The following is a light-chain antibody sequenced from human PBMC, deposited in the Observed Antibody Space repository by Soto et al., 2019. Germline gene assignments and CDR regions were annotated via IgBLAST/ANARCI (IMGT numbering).Light chain of an antibody. CDR2: AAS. CDR1: QSISSY. V-gene: IGKV1-39*01. J-gene: IGKJ3*01. Sequence: DIQMTQSPSSLSASVGDRVTITCRASQSISSYLNWYQQKPGKAPKLLIYAASSLQSGVPSRFSGSGSGTDFTLPISSLQPEDFATYYCQQSYSTPITFGPGTKVDI. CDR3: QQSYSTPIT.